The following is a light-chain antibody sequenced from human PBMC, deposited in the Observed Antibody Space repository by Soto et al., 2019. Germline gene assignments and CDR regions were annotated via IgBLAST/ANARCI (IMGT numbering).Light chain of an antibody. CDR3: SSYAGSNKVV. J-gene: IGLJ2*01. V-gene: IGLV2-8*01. CDR2: EIS. CDR1: SSDVGGYND. Sequence: QAVVTQPPSASGSPGQSVTISCTGTSSDVGGYNDVSWYQQHPGKAPKLMIYEISKRPSGVPDRFSGSKSGNTASLTVSGLQAEDEADYYCSSYAGSNKVVFGGGTKLTVL.